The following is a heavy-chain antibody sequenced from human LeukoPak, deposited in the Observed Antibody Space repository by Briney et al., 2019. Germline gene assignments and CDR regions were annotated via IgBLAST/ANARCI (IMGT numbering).Heavy chain of an antibody. Sequence: GGSLRLSCTASGFTFNGYSMNWVRQAPGKGLEWVSSISTSSSYIYYADSVKGRFTISRDNSKNTLHLQMNSLRAEDTAVYYCAKADILTGYNRGGGFYFDYWGQGTLVTVSS. V-gene: IGHV3-21*04. D-gene: IGHD3-9*01. CDR2: ISTSSSYI. CDR3: AKADILTGYNRGGGFYFDY. CDR1: GFTFNGYS. J-gene: IGHJ4*02.